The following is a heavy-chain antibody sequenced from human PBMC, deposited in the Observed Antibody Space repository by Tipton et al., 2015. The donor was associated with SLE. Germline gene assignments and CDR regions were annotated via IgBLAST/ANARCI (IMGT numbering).Heavy chain of an antibody. D-gene: IGHD1-26*01. CDR2: IYYSGST. V-gene: IGHV4-59*08. CDR3: ARPRIVGATSPFDY. CDR1: GYSISSGYY. J-gene: IGHJ4*02. Sequence: TLSLTCTVSGYSISSGYYWSWIRQPPGKGLEWIGYIYYSGSTNYNPSLKSRVTISVDTSKNQFSLKLSSVTAADTAVYYCARPRIVGATSPFDYWGQGTLVTVSS.